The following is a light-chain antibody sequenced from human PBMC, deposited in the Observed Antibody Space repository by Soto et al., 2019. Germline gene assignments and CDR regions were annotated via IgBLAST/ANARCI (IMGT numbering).Light chain of an antibody. V-gene: IGKV1-39*01. CDR2: AAS. J-gene: IGKJ5*01. CDR3: QQADTFPIT. CDR1: QTINTY. Sequence: DIQMTHSPSSLSASVVDRVTITFRASQTINTYLNWYQQKPGKAPKLLIYAASSLQSGVPSRFSGSGFGTDFTLTISSLQPEDSAIYYCQQADTFPITFGQGTRLEI.